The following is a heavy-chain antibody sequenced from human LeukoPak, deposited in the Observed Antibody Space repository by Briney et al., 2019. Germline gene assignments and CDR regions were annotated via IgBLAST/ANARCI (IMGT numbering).Heavy chain of an antibody. Sequence: SETLSLTCAVYGGSFSGYYWSWIRQPPGKGLEWIGGINHSGSTNYNPSLKSRVTISVDTSKNQFSLKLSSVTAADTAVYYCARGPRIVVRRYFDLWGRGTLVTVSS. CDR1: GGSFSGYY. V-gene: IGHV4-34*01. CDR2: INHSGST. J-gene: IGHJ2*01. CDR3: ARGPRIVVRRYFDL. D-gene: IGHD2-15*01.